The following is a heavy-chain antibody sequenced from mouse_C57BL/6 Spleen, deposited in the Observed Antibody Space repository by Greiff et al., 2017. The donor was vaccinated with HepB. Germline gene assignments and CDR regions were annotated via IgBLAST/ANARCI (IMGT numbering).Heavy chain of an antibody. CDR2: IYPRSGNT. J-gene: IGHJ2*01. D-gene: IGHD1-1*01. V-gene: IGHV1-81*01. CDR3: ARRGTTGSRAYFDY. CDR1: GYTFTSYG. Sequence: QVQLQQSGAELARPGASVKLSCKASGYTFTSYGISWVKQRTGQGLEWIGEIYPRSGNTYYNEKFKGKATLTADKSSSTAYMELRSLTSEDSAVYFCARRGTTGSRAYFDYWGQGTTLTVSS.